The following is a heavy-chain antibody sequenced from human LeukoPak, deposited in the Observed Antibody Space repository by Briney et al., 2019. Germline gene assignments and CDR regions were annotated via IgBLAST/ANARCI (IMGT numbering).Heavy chain of an antibody. Sequence: SVKVSCKASGGTFSSYSINWVRQAPGQGLEWMGGIVPIFGTANYAQKFQGRVTITADESTSTGYLEMSSLRSEDTAVYYCARGGSYLSAFDIWGQGTMVTVSS. CDR3: ARGGSYLSAFDI. CDR1: GGTFSSYS. CDR2: IVPIFGTA. D-gene: IGHD1-26*01. J-gene: IGHJ3*02. V-gene: IGHV1-69*13.